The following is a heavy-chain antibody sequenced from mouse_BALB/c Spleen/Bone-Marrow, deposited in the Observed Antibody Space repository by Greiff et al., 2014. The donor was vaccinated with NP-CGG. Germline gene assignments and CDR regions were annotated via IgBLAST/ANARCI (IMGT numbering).Heavy chain of an antibody. V-gene: IGHV5-17*02. CDR1: GFTFSSFG. CDR2: ISSGSSTI. D-gene: IGHD4-1*01. CDR3: TREGNWDDFDY. J-gene: IGHJ2*01. Sequence: VQLKESGGGLVRPGGSRKLSCAASGFTFSSFGMHWVRQAPEKGLEWVAYISSGSSTIFYADTVKGRFTVSRDNPKNTLFLQMASIRSKDTAMYYCTREGNWDDFDYWGQSTTLTVSS.